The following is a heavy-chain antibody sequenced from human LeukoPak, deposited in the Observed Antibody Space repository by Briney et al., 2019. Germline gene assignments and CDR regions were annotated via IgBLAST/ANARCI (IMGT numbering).Heavy chain of an antibody. CDR2: MNPNSGNT. CDR1: GYTFTSYD. V-gene: IGHV1-8*01. Sequence: GASVKVSCKASGYTFTSYDINWVRQATGQGLEWMGWMNPNSGNTGYAQKFQGRVTMTRNTSISTAYMELSSLRAEDTAVYYCAKSSSGPIAARPDWFDPWGQGTLVTVSS. CDR3: AKSSSGPIAARPDWFDP. D-gene: IGHD6-6*01. J-gene: IGHJ5*02.